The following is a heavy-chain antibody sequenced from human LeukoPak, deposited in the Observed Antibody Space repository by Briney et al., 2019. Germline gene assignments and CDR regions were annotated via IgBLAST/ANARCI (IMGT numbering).Heavy chain of an antibody. CDR2: IDPSDSYT. CDR3: ARRSSGWYVLDY. J-gene: IGHJ4*02. CDR1: GYSFTSYW. Sequence: GASPRISCKGSGYSFTSYWISWVRQMPGKGLEWMGRIDPSDSYTNYSPSFQGHVTISAAKSISTAYLQWSSLKASDTAMYYCARRSSGWYVLDYWGQGTLVTVSS. D-gene: IGHD6-19*01. V-gene: IGHV5-10-1*01.